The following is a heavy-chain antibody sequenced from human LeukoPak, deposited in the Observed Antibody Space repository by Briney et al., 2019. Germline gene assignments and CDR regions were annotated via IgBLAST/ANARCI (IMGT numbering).Heavy chain of an antibody. V-gene: IGHV4-34*01. Sequence: PSETLSLTCAVYSESFSGYSYIWIRQPPGKGLDWSGKKNHNGSTNYNPSLQSRVTISLDKTNNQFSLKLNTVTAADTAVYYWARGPEGYCSSASCQHYFDHGGEGTLVTVPS. D-gene: IGHD2-2*01. CDR3: ARGPEGYCSSASCQHYFDH. CDR1: SESFSGYS. J-gene: IGHJ4*02. CDR2: KNHNGST.